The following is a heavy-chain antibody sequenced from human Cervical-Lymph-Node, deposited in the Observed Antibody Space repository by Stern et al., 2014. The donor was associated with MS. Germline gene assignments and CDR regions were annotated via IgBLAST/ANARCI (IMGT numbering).Heavy chain of an antibody. CDR3: AREGADNDAFDV. J-gene: IGHJ3*01. Sequence: QVQLVQSGAEVKKPGASVTVSCRTSGYTFIDYYIHWVRQAPGQGLEWMGLINLSDGATTYAEKFQGRVTMTRDTSTNTAYMQLGSLTSEDTAVFFCAREGADNDAFDVWGQGTMVTVSS. CDR1: GYTFIDYY. V-gene: IGHV1-46*03. D-gene: IGHD1-26*01. CDR2: INLSDGAT.